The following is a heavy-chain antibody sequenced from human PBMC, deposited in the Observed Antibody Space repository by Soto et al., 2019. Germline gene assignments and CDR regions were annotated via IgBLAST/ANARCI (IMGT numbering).Heavy chain of an antibody. J-gene: IGHJ4*02. CDR2: IYWDDDK. Sequence: QITLKESGPTLVKPTQTLTLTCTFSGFSLSTSGVGVGWIRQPPGKALEWLALIYWDDDKRYSPSLKSRLTITKDTSKRQLVLTMTNMDPVDTATYYCALRPSYCIYGNCYSGFDYWGQGTLVTVTS. CDR1: GFSLSTSGVG. V-gene: IGHV2-5*02. D-gene: IGHD2-15*01. CDR3: ALRPSYCIYGNCYSGFDY.